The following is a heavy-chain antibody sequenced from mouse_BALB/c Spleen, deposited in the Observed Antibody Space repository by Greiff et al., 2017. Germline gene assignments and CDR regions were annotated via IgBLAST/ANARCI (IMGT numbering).Heavy chain of an antibody. V-gene: IGHV14-1*02. CDR1: GFNIKDYY. J-gene: IGHJ2*01. CDR2: IDPENGNT. CDR3: ARKGITYFDY. Sequence: EVKLMESGAELVRPGALVKLSCKASGFNIKDYYMHWVKQRPEQGLEWIGWIDPENGNTIYDPKFQGKASITADTSSNTAYLQLSSLTSEDTAVYYCARKGITYFDYWGQGTTLTVSS. D-gene: IGHD2-4*01.